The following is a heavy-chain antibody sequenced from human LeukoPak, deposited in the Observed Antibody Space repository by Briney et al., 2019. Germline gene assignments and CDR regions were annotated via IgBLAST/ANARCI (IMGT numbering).Heavy chain of an antibody. V-gene: IGHV4-39*01. CDR2: IYYSGST. CDR1: GGSISSSSYY. Sequence: SETLSLTCTVSGGSISSSSYYWGWIRQPPGKGLEWTGSIYYSGSTYYNPSLKSRVTISVDTSKNQFSLKLSSVTAADTAVYYCARQRITMIVVPTPDAFDIWGQGTMVTVSS. J-gene: IGHJ3*02. CDR3: ARQRITMIVVPTPDAFDI. D-gene: IGHD3-22*01.